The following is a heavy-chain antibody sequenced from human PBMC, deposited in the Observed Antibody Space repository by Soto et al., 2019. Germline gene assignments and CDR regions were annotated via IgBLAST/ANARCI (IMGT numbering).Heavy chain of an antibody. CDR2: ISTSSTYI. J-gene: IGHJ4*02. V-gene: IGHV3-21*04. CDR3: AKGKGVVVPAATFDY. D-gene: IGHD2-2*01. Sequence: GGSLRLSCAASGFTFSTHSMYWVRQAPGKGLEWVSSISTSSTYIDYSDSVKGRFTISRDNSKNTLYLQMNSLRAEDTAVYYCAKGKGVVVPAATFDYWGQGTLVTVSS. CDR1: GFTFSTHS.